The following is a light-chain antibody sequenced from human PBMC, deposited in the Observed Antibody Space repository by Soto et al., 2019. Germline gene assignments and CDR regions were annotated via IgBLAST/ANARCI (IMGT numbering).Light chain of an antibody. CDR2: GAS. Sequence: EIVLTQSPGTLPLSPGERATLSCRASQSVSSSYLAWYQQKPGQAPRLLIYGASSRATGIPDRFSGSVSGTDFTLTISRLEPEDFAVYYCQQYGSSRTFGQGTKVDIK. CDR3: QQYGSSRT. V-gene: IGKV3-20*01. J-gene: IGKJ1*01. CDR1: QSVSSSY.